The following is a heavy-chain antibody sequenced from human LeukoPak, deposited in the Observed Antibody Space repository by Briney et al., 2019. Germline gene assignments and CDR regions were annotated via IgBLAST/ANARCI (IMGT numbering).Heavy chain of an antibody. CDR2: IKQDGSEK. J-gene: IGHJ4*02. CDR1: GFTFSSYW. CDR3: ARDRRIAAAGTIFPVGRHRERIIDY. Sequence: PGGSLRLSCAASGFTFSSYWMSWVRQAPGKGLEWVANIKQDGSEKYYVDSVKGRFTISRDNAKNSLYLQMNSLRAEDTAVYYCARDRRIAAAGTIFPVGRHRERIIDYWGQGTLVTVSS. V-gene: IGHV3-7*01. D-gene: IGHD6-13*01.